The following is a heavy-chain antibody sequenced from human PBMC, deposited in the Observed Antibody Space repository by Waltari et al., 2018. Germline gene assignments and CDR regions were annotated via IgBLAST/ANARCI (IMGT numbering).Heavy chain of an antibody. CDR1: GGTFSSYA. J-gene: IGHJ4*02. Sequence: VKVSCKASGGTFSSYAISWVRQAPGQGLEWMGRIIPIFGTANYAQKFQGRVTITADKSTSTAYMELSSLRSEDTAVYYCARDRYYYDSSGPTYFDYWGQGTLVTVSS. CDR3: ARDRYYYDSSGPTYFDY. CDR2: IIPIFGTA. V-gene: IGHV1-69*06. D-gene: IGHD3-22*01.